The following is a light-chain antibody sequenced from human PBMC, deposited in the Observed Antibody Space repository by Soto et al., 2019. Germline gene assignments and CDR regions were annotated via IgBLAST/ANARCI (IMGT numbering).Light chain of an antibody. V-gene: IGKV1-39*01. CDR2: AAS. J-gene: IGKJ1*01. CDR3: QQYNSYWT. CDR1: QSISSY. Sequence: DIQMTQSPSSLSASVGDRVTITCRASQSISSYLNWYQQKPGKAPKVLMYAASSLQSGVPSRFSGSGSGTEFTLTISSLQPDDFATYYCQQYNSYWTFGQGTKVDIK.